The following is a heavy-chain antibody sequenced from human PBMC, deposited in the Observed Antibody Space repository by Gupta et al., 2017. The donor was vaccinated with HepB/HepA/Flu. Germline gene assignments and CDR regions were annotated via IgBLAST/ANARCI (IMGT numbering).Heavy chain of an antibody. Sequence: EVQLVESGGGSVKPGGSLRVSCTASGFTFSNAWMSWVRQAPGKGLEWFGRVKSKNDGETTDYAAPVKGRFTIARDDSKNTGYLQMNGLKTEDTAVYYCATNVPERGAGELDYWGQGTLVTVSS. D-gene: IGHD2-2*01. CDR3: ATNVPERGAGELDY. J-gene: IGHJ4*02. CDR2: VKSKNDGETT. CDR1: GFTFSNAW. V-gene: IGHV3-15*01.